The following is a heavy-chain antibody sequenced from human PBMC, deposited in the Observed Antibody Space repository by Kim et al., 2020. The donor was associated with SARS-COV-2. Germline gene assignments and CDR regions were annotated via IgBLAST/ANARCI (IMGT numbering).Heavy chain of an antibody. J-gene: IGHJ5*02. CDR3: ARDRVSSGWSSLTGWFDP. D-gene: IGHD6-19*01. Sequence: KSRVTISVDTSKNQFSLKLSSVTAADTAVYYCARDRVSSGWSSLTGWFDPWGQGTLVTVSS. V-gene: IGHV4-59*01.